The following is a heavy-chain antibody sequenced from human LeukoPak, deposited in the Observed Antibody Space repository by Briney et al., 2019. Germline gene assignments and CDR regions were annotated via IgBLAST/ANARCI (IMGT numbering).Heavy chain of an antibody. CDR1: GFTFNSYA. Sequence: GGSLRLSCAASGFTFNSYAMSWVRQAPGKGREWDSAIRGSGGGTYYADSVKGRFTISRDNSKNTLYLQMNSLRDEDTALYYCAKAGIGVVGYFDYWGQGTLVTVSS. D-gene: IGHD6-19*01. CDR2: IRGSGGGT. V-gene: IGHV3-23*01. J-gene: IGHJ4*02. CDR3: AKAGIGVVGYFDY.